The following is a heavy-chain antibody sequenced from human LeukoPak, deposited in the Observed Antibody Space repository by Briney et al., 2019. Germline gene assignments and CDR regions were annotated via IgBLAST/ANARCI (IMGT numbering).Heavy chain of an antibody. CDR1: GFTSGDYA. CDR3: SRGSIENGSGWYIDY. V-gene: IGHV3-49*04. CDR2: ARNRAYGGAT. Sequence: GGSLRLSCTTSGFTSGDYAVAWVRQAPGKGLEWVGFARNRAYGGATEYAASAKGRFTISRDDSRNIAYLQMSGLQTDDTAVYYCSRGSIENGSGWYIDYWGQGTLVTVSS. D-gene: IGHD6-19*01. J-gene: IGHJ4*02.